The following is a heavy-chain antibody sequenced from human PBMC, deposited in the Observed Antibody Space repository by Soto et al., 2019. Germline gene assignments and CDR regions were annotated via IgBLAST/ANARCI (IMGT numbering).Heavy chain of an antibody. CDR2: INAGNGNT. CDR1: GYTFTSYD. J-gene: IGHJ4*02. V-gene: IGHV1-3*01. CDR3: ARGLGLYYFDY. D-gene: IGHD1-26*01. Sequence: ASVKVSCKASGYTFTSYDINWLRQAPGQRLEWMGWINAGNGNTKYSQKFQGRVTITRDTSASTAYMELSSLRSEDTAVYYCARGLGLYYFDYWGQGTLVTVSS.